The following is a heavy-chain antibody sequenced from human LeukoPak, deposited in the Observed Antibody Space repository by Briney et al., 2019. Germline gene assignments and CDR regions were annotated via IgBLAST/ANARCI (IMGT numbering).Heavy chain of an antibody. Sequence: SETLSLTCTVSGDSISSSSYYWGWIRQPPGKGLERIGTIYYSGSTYYNPSLKSRVTISVDTSKNQFSLKLSSVTAADTAVYYCATREDRQPLDYYYYYMDVWGKGTTVTISS. J-gene: IGHJ6*03. V-gene: IGHV4-39*07. CDR1: GDSISSSSYY. D-gene: IGHD1-1*01. CDR3: ATREDRQPLDYYYYYMDV. CDR2: IYYSGST.